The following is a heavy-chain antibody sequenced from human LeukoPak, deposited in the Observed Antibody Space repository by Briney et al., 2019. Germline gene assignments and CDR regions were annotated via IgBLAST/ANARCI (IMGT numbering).Heavy chain of an antibody. CDR2: IYYSGST. CDR3: ARDGVNDSSGYYDY. CDR1: GGSISSYY. Sequence: SETLSLTCTVSGGSISSYYWSWIRQPPGKGLEWIGYIYYSGSTNYNPSLKSRVTISVDTSKNQFSLKLSSVTAADTAVYYCARDGVNDSSGYYDYWGQGTLVTVSS. D-gene: IGHD3-22*01. V-gene: IGHV4-59*12. J-gene: IGHJ4*02.